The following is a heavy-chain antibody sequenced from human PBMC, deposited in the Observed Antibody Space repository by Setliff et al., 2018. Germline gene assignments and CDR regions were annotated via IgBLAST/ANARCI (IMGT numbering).Heavy chain of an antibody. J-gene: IGHJ4*02. Sequence: SETLSLTCTVSGGSISSHYWSWIRQPPGTGLEWIWSVYYSGSTNYNPSLKSRVTISVDTSKNQFSLKLSSVTAADTAVYYCARGKLLWFGELRAQYYFDYWGQGTLVTVSS. CDR3: ARGKLLWFGELRAQYYFDY. D-gene: IGHD3-10*01. CDR2: VYYSGST. CDR1: GGSISSHY. V-gene: IGHV4-59*11.